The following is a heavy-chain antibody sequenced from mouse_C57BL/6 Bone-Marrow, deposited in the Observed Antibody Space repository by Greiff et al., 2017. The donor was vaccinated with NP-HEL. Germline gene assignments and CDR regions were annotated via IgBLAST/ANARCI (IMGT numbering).Heavy chain of an antibody. D-gene: IGHD1-1*01. J-gene: IGHJ1*03. CDR3: TLSYYYGSSFYWYFDV. Sequence: MLVESGEGLVKPGGSLKLSCAASGFTFSSYAMSWVRQTPEKRLEWVAYISSGGDYIYYADTVKGRFTISRDNARNTLYLQMSSLKSEDTAMYYCTLSYYYGSSFYWYFDVWGTGTTVTVSS. CDR2: ISSGGDYI. V-gene: IGHV5-9-1*02. CDR1: GFTFSSYA.